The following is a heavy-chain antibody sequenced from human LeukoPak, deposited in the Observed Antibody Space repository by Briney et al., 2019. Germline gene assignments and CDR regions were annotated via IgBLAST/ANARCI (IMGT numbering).Heavy chain of an antibody. CDR2: ISAYNGNT. Sequence: ASVKVSCKASGYTFTSYGINWVRQAPGQGLEWMGWISAYNGNTNYAQKLQGRVTMTTDTSTSTAYMDLRSLKSDDTAVYYCARDGVENSDFWSGYSWFDPWGQGTLVTVSP. V-gene: IGHV1-18*01. CDR3: ARDGVENSDFWSGYSWFDP. J-gene: IGHJ5*02. CDR1: GYTFTSYG. D-gene: IGHD3-3*01.